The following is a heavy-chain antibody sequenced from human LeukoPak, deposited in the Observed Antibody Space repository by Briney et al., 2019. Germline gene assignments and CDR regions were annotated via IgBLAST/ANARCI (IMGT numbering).Heavy chain of an antibody. D-gene: IGHD6-19*01. CDR2: ISNSGDST. CDR1: GFTFSSYA. Sequence: GGSLRLSCAVSGFTFSSYAMSWVRQAPGKRLEWVSAISNSGDSTYYADPVKGRFTISRDNSKKTLYLQMNSPRVEDTAVYHCVKDPYSSGWYGGNAFDLWGQGTMVTVSS. J-gene: IGHJ3*01. V-gene: IGHV3-23*01. CDR3: VKDPYSSGWYGGNAFDL.